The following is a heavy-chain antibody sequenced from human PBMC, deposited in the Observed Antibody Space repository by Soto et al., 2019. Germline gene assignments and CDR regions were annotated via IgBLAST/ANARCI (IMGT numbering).Heavy chain of an antibody. D-gene: IGHD2-2*01. Sequence: QVQLVQSGAEVKKPGSSVKVSCKASGGTFSSYAISWVRQAPGQGLEWMGGIIPIFGTANYAQKFQGRVTITADKATGTAYMELGSLISEETAVYYCARSRGIGVVVPAAREWGNDYYYYGMDAGGKGTTVTVSS. J-gene: IGHJ6*04. V-gene: IGHV1-69*06. CDR1: GGTFSSYA. CDR3: ARSRGIGVVVPAAREWGNDYYYYGMDA. CDR2: IIPIFGTA.